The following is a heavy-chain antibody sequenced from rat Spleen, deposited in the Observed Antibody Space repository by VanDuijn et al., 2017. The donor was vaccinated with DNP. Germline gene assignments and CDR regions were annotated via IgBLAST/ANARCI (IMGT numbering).Heavy chain of an antibody. V-gene: IGHV5-29*01. CDR1: GFTFSNYG. D-gene: IGHD5-1*01. Sequence: EVQLVESGGGLVQPGRSLKLSCAASGFTFSNYGMAWVRQAPTKGLEWVATISYDGSSTYYRDSVKGRFTISRDNAKSTLYLQMDSLRSEDTATYYCARRLGPLDYWGQGVMVTVSS. J-gene: IGHJ2*01. CDR2: ISYDGSST. CDR3: ARRLGPLDY.